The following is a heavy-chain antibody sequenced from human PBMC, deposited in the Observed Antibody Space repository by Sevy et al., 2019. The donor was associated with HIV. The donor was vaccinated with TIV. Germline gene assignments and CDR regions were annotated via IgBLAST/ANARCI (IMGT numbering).Heavy chain of an antibody. CDR2: ISSGSSYI. V-gene: IGHV3-21*01. D-gene: IGHD3-22*01. Sequence: GGSLRLSCAASGFTFSYYSMNWVRQAPGKGLQWVSSISSGSSYIYYADSVKGRFTISRDNAKNSLYLQMNSLRAEDTAVYYCTRATDYYDNSGGMDVWSQGTTVTVSS. CDR3: TRATDYYDNSGGMDV. CDR1: GFTFSYYS. J-gene: IGHJ6*02.